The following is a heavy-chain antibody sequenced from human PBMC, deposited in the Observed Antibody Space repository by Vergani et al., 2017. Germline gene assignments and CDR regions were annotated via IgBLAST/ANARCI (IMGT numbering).Heavy chain of an antibody. CDR3: ARNRGRGGSYSVSWFDP. Sequence: QVQLVQSGAEVRKPGASVKVSCKASGYSLSDHYIHWVRQAPGQGFEWMGRLDPHTGDTKYAEKFQGRAILTRDRTISTAYMELISLISEDTAVYYCARNRGRGGSYSVSWFDPWGQGTQVTVAS. V-gene: IGHV1-2*02. CDR2: LDPHTGDT. J-gene: IGHJ5*02. D-gene: IGHD3-10*01. CDR1: GYSLSDHY.